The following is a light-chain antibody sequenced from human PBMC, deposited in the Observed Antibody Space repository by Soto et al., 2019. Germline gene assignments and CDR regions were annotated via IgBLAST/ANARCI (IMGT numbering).Light chain of an antibody. Sequence: DIQMTQSPSTLSASVGDRVTITCRASQSISSWLAWYQQKPGKAPKLLIYKASSLESGVPSRFSVSGSGTEFSLSISTLQPDSFATYYFQQYNTYWTFGQGTKVEIQ. CDR2: KAS. CDR3: QQYNTYWT. J-gene: IGKJ1*01. V-gene: IGKV1-5*03. CDR1: QSISSW.